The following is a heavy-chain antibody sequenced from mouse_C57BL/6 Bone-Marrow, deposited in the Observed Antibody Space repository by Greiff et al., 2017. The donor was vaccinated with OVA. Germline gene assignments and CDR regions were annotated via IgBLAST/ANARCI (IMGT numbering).Heavy chain of an antibody. V-gene: IGHV5-9-1*02. D-gene: IGHD1-1*01. CDR2: ISSGGDYI. J-gene: IGHJ4*01. Sequence: EVQLVESGAGLVKPGGSLKLSCAASGFTFSSYAMSWVRQTPEKRLEWVAYISSGGDYIYYADTVKGRFTISRDNARNTLYLQMSSLKSEDTAMYYCTRTLYASYAMDYWGQGTSVTVSS. CDR1: GFTFSSYA. CDR3: TRTLYASYAMDY.